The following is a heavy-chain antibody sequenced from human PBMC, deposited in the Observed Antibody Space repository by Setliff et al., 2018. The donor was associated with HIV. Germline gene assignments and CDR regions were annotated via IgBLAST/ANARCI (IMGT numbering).Heavy chain of an antibody. D-gene: IGHD2-2*01. Sequence: SETLSLTCTVSGGSISSGGYYWSWIRQHPGRGLEWIGYIYYSGNTYYNPSLKSRLTISVDTSKNHFSLKLSSETAADTSVYSCARAFCSSASCYGGGDAFDIWGQGTMVTVSS. CDR3: ARAFCSSASCYGGGDAFDI. V-gene: IGHV4-31*03. J-gene: IGHJ3*02. CDR1: GGSISSGGYY. CDR2: IYYSGNT.